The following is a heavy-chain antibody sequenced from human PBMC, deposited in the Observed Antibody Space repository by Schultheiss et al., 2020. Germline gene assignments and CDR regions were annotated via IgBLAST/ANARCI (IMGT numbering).Heavy chain of an antibody. Sequence: GESLKISCKASGYTFTSYGISWVRQAPGQGLEWMGWISAYNGNTNYAQKLQGRVTMTTDTSTSTAYMELRSLRSDDTAVYYCARDGATVTTLIPYYYYYGMDVWGQGTTVTVS. V-gene: IGHV1-18*04. D-gene: IGHD4-17*01. CDR2: ISAYNGNT. J-gene: IGHJ6*02. CDR3: ARDGATVTTLIPYYYYYGMDV. CDR1: GYTFTSYG.